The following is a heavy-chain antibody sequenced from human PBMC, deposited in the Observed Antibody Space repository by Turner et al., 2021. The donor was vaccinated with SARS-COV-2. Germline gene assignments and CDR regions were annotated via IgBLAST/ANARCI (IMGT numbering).Heavy chain of an antibody. J-gene: IGHJ4*02. CDR3: AKTHGAAAGTFDY. CDR1: GFTFSSYA. D-gene: IGHD6-13*01. V-gene: IGHV3-23*01. Sequence: EVELLESGGGVVQQGGSLRLSCAAAGFTFSSYAIRWGRRAAGKGVEGVAAISGSGGRKYYEDSVKGRFTISRDNSKNTLYLQMNSVGAEDTAVYYCAKTHGAAAGTFDYWGQGTLVTVSS. CDR2: ISGSGGRK.